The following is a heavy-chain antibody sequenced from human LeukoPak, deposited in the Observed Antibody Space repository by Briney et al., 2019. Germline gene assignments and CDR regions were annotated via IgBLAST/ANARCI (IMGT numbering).Heavy chain of an antibody. J-gene: IGHJ4*02. CDR3: VKEIFGVAMAFDY. D-gene: IGHD3-3*01. CDR1: GFTFSSYA. CDR2: ISSNGGST. Sequence: PGGSLRLSCSASGFTFSSYAMHWVRQAPGKGLEYVSAISSNGGSTYYADSVKGRFTISRDNSKNTLYLQMSSLRAEDTAVYYCVKEIFGVAMAFDYWGQGTLVTVSS. V-gene: IGHV3-64D*06.